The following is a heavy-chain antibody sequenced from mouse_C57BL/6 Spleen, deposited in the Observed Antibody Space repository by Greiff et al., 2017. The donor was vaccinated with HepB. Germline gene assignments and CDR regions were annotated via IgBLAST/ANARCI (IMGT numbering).Heavy chain of an antibody. D-gene: IGHD1-1*01. V-gene: IGHV1-82*01. CDR2: IYPGDGDT. Sequence: VQLQHSGPELVKPGASVKISCKASGYAFSSSWMNWVKQRPGKGLEWIGRIYPGDGDTNYNGKFKGKATLTADKSSSTAYLQLSSLTSEDSAVYCCARGGGRGDYYFDYWGQGTTLTVSS. CDR1: GYAFSSSW. J-gene: IGHJ2*01. CDR3: ARGGGRGDYYFDY.